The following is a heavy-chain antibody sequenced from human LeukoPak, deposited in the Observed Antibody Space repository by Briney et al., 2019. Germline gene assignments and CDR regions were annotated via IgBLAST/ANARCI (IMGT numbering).Heavy chain of an antibody. CDR1: GGSITSYY. J-gene: IGHJ4*02. V-gene: IGHV4-59*01. Sequence: PSETLSLTCTVSGGSITSYYWNWIRQLPGKGLEWIGYIHYSGGTNYHPSVNSRVTMSVDTSKNQFSLRLTSVTAADTAVYYCARVSRWAEAIDYWGQGTLVTVSS. CDR3: ARVSRWAEAIDY. CDR2: IHYSGGT. D-gene: IGHD1-26*01.